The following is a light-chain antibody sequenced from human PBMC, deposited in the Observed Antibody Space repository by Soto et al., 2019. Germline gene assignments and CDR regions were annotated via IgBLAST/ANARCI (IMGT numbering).Light chain of an antibody. CDR3: AAWDDSLNGVV. Sequence: QSVLTQPPSASGTPGQRVTISCSGSSSNVGTYTVNWYQQLPGTAPKLLIYSNNQRPSGAPDRVSGSKSGTSASLAITGLQSEDEANYYCAAWDDSLNGVVFGGGTKLTVL. J-gene: IGLJ2*01. CDR2: SNN. CDR1: SSNVGTYT. V-gene: IGLV1-44*01.